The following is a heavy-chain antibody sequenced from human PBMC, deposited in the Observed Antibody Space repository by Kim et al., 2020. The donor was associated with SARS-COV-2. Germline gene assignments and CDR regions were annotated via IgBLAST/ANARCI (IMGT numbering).Heavy chain of an antibody. CDR3: ARLLGYCSSTSCFPGDAFDI. D-gene: IGHD2-2*01. Sequence: GGSLRLSCAASGFTFSSYGMHWVRQAPGKGLEWVAVIWYDGSNKYYADSVKGRFTISRDNSKNTLYLQMNSLRAEDTAVYYCARLLGYCSSTSCFPGDAFDIWGQGTMVTVSS. J-gene: IGHJ3*02. CDR2: IWYDGSNK. CDR1: GFTFSSYG. V-gene: IGHV3-33*01.